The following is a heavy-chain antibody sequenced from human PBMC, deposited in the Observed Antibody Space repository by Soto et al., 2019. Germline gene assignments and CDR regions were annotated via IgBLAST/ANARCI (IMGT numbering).Heavy chain of an antibody. CDR3: ARKGVTSSWYGAGHDY. Sequence: GASVKVSCKASGYPFTSFGISWVRQAPGQGVEWMGWIRPYNGDTNSAQNLQGRVTMTTDTSTNTAYMELRSLRSDDTAVYYCARKGVTSSWYGAGHDYWGQGTLVTVSS. V-gene: IGHV1-18*04. CDR1: GYPFTSFG. D-gene: IGHD6-13*01. J-gene: IGHJ4*02. CDR2: IRPYNGDT.